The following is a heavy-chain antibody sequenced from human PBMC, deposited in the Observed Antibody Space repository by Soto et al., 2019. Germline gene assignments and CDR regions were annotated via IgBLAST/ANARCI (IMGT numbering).Heavy chain of an antibody. CDR3: AKEGRSYDEFWSGSIGSFDI. Sequence: QGQLVESGGDAVQPGRSLRLSCVGSGFTFKNHAMHWVRLAPGQGLEWVAYISYDGSNKAYGDSVQGRFTISRDNSENTVILQMNSLRVEDTGVFHCAKEGRSYDEFWSGSIGSFDIWGRGTTVTVSS. CDR1: GFTFKNHA. V-gene: IGHV3-30*18. CDR2: ISYDGSNK. J-gene: IGHJ3*02. D-gene: IGHD3-3*01.